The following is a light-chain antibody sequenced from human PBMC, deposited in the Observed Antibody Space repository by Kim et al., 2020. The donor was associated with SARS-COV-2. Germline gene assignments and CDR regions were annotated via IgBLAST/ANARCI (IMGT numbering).Light chain of an antibody. V-gene: IGLV4-60*03. CDR1: SGHSSHI. CDR3: ETWDTNTRV. J-gene: IGLJ3*02. CDR2: LEGSGSY. Sequence: QLVLTQSSSASASPGSSVKLTCTLSSGHSSHIIAWHQQQPGKAPRYLMDLEGSGSYSKGSGVLDRFSGSSSGADRYLTISNVQSEDEADYYCETWDTNTRVFGGGTKLTVL.